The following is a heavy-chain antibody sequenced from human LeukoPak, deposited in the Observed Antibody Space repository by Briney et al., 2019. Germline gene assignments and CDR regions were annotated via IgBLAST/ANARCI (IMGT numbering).Heavy chain of an antibody. CDR3: ARDNSRSDGYYYYYYMDV. CDR1: GGSISSGSYY. J-gene: IGHJ6*03. Sequence: SQTLSLTCTVSGGSISSGSYYWSWIRQPAGKGLEWIGRIYTSGSTNYNPSLKSRVTISVDTSKNQFSLKLSSVTAADTAVNYCARDNSRSDGYYYYYYMDVWGKGTTVTISS. V-gene: IGHV4-61*02. D-gene: IGHD3-10*01. CDR2: IYTSGST.